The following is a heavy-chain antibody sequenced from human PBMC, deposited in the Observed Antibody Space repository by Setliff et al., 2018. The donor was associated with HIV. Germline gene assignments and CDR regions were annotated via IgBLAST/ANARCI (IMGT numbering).Heavy chain of an antibody. CDR2: VNHNGNI. Sequence: SETLSLTCTVSGGSISSGDYYWSWIRQFPGKGMGWSVEVNHNGNINYNPSLKSRVTDSVDTSKSQYSLKMISVTAADTAMYYCAISIVGVTSEMYWAQGTLVTVSS. CDR3: AISIVGVTSEMY. CDR1: GGSISSGDYY. D-gene: IGHD2-21*02. J-gene: IGHJ4*02. V-gene: IGHV4-34*01.